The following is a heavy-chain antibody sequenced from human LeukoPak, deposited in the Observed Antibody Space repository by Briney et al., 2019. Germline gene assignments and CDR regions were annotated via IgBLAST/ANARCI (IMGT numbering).Heavy chain of an antibody. J-gene: IGHJ4*02. CDR1: GFTLRTSG. CDR3: AREGGRTVAGTFDN. Sequence: GGSLRLSCAASGFTLRTSGMHWVRQAPGKGLEWVAFIQYHGRDKYYADSVKGRFTISRDNSKNTLYMEVNSLRAEDTAVYYCAREGGRTVAGTFDNWGQGTLVTVSS. CDR2: IQYHGRDK. D-gene: IGHD6-19*01. V-gene: IGHV3-30*02.